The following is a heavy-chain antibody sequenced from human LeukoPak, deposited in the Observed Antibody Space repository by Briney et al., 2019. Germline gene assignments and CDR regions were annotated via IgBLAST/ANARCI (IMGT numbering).Heavy chain of an antibody. CDR2: ISGSGGST. CDR3: AKVGYCSSTSCYFCYYYYMDV. J-gene: IGHJ6*03. V-gene: IGHV3-23*01. D-gene: IGHD2-2*01. Sequence: GGSLRLSCAASGFTFSSYAMSWVRQAPGKGLEWVSAISGSGGSTYYADSVKGRFTISRDNSKNTLYLQMNSLRAEDTAVYYCAKVGYCSSTSCYFCYYYYMDVWGKGTTVTVSS. CDR1: GFTFSSYA.